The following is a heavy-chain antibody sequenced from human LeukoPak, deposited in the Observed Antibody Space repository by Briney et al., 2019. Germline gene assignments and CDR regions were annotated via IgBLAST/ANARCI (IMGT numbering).Heavy chain of an antibody. J-gene: IGHJ4*02. Sequence: SETLSLTCTVSGVSISSSYSYWGWIRQPPGMGLEWIGSIYYTGNTYYNASLKSQVSISIDTSKNQFSLKLTSVTAADTAVYYCARHPVVGATSYDYWGQGTLVTVSS. D-gene: IGHD1-26*01. CDR3: ARHPVVGATSYDY. CDR1: GVSISSSYSY. V-gene: IGHV4-39*01. CDR2: IYYTGNT.